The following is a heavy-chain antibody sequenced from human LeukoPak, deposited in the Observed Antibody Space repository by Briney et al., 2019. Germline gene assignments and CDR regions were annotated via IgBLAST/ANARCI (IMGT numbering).Heavy chain of an antibody. J-gene: IGHJ5*02. CDR3: ARGHPPYGS. CDR1: GGSFSGYY. Sequence: PSETLSLTCAVYGGSFSGYYWSWIRQPPGKGLEWIGEINHSGSTNYNPSLKSRVTISVDTSKNQFSLKLSSVTAADTAVYYCARGHPPYGSWGQGTLVIVSS. D-gene: IGHD3-10*01. V-gene: IGHV4-34*01. CDR2: INHSGST.